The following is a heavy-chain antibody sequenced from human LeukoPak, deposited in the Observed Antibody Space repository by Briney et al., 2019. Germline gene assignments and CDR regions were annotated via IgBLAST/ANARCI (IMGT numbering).Heavy chain of an antibody. CDR2: IYDSGSI. Sequence: SETLSLTCTVSGDSINSHYWSWIRQPPGKGLEWIGYIYDSGSINYNPSLKSRVTISVDTSKNQFSLKLSSVTAADTAVYYCARFPRYWGQGILVTVSS. CDR3: ARFPRY. V-gene: IGHV4-59*11. CDR1: GDSINSHY. J-gene: IGHJ4*02.